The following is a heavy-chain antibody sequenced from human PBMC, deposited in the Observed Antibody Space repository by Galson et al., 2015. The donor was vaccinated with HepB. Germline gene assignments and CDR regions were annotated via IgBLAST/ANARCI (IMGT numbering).Heavy chain of an antibody. Sequence: SETLSLTCTVSGGSISSYYWSWIRQPAGKGLEWIGRIYTSGSTNYNPSLKSRVTMSVDTSKNQFSLKLSSVTAADTAVYYCARAVGYYDSSGYYRFHYYGMDVWGQGATVTVSS. D-gene: IGHD3-22*01. V-gene: IGHV4-4*07. CDR3: ARAVGYYDSSGYYRFHYYGMDV. CDR1: GGSISSYY. J-gene: IGHJ6*02. CDR2: IYTSGST.